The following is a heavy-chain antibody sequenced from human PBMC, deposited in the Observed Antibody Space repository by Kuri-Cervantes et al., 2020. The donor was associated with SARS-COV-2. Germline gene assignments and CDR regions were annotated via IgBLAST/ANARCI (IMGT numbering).Heavy chain of an antibody. CDR2: IYHSGST. D-gene: IGHD6-13*01. Sequence: SETLSLTCTVSGYSISSGYYWGWIRQPPGKGLEWIGSIYHSGSTYYNPSLKSRVTISVDTSKNQFSLKLSSVTAADTAVYYCARSFSSWYPDYWGQGTLVTVSS. CDR1: GYSISSGYY. CDR3: ARSFSSWYPDY. J-gene: IGHJ4*02. V-gene: IGHV4-38-2*02.